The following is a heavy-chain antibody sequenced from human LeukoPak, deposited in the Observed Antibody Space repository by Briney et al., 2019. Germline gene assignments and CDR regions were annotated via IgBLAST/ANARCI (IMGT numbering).Heavy chain of an antibody. Sequence: GGSLRLSCAASGFTFSDYYMSWVRQAPGKGLEWVGRIKSKTDGGTTDYAAPVKGRFTISRDDSKNTLYLQMNSLKTEDTAVYYCSTDLSIVGATPIDYWGQGTLVTVSS. CDR3: STDLSIVGATPIDY. D-gene: IGHD1-26*01. CDR2: IKSKTDGGTT. J-gene: IGHJ4*02. V-gene: IGHV3-15*01. CDR1: GFTFSDYY.